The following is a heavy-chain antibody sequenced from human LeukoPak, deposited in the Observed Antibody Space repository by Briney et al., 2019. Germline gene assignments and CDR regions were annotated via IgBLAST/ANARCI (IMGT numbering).Heavy chain of an antibody. CDR1: XXSYX. CDR3: ATSTYCSCGSCYSRTFHY. CDR2: INSGESST. V-gene: IGHV3-74*01. J-gene: IGHJ4*02. Sequence: XXSYXMRWXRXAPGXGLVWVSRINSGESSTNYADSVKGRFTISRDNAKKTLYMQMNSLRADDTAVYYCATSTYCSCGSCYSRTFHYWGQGTLVTVSS. D-gene: IGHD2-15*01.